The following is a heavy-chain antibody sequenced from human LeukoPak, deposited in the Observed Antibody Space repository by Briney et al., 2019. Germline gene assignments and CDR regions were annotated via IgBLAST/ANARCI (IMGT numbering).Heavy chain of an antibody. J-gene: IGHJ4*02. CDR2: ISAYNGNT. Sequence: GASVKVSCKASGYTFTSCGISWVRQAPGQGLEWMGWISAYNGNTNYAQKLQGRVTMTTDTSTSTAYMELRSLRSDDTAVYYCAREGFHGRELFPTFDYWGQGTLVTVSS. CDR1: GYTFTSCG. V-gene: IGHV1-18*01. D-gene: IGHD3-10*01. CDR3: AREGFHGRELFPTFDY.